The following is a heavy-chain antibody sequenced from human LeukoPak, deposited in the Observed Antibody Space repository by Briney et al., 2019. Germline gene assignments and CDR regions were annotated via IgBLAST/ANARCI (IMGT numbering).Heavy chain of an antibody. D-gene: IGHD2-15*01. J-gene: IGHJ4*02. CDR3: AKARSGWVVAASDY. V-gene: IGHV3-23*01. Sequence: GGSLRLSCAASGFTFSSYAMSWVRQAPGKGLEWVSIISSSGDSTYYAGSVQGRFTISRDNSKNTLYLQMNSLRAEDTAIYYCAKARSGWVVAASDYWGQGTLVTVSS. CDR1: GFTFSSYA. CDR2: ISSSGDST.